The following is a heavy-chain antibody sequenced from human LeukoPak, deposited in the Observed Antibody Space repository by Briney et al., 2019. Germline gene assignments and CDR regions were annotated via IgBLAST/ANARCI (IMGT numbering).Heavy chain of an antibody. D-gene: IGHD1-26*01. J-gene: IGHJ4*02. V-gene: IGHV3-30*18. CDR2: ISYEGSTS. Sequence: GGSLRLSCVASGFTFSSYGMQWVRQAPGKGLEWVAVISYEGSTSYYADSVKGRFTISRDNSKNTLYLQMNGLRAEDTAVYYCAKEGFGNYYSAYFDYWGQGTLVTVSS. CDR1: GFTFSSYG. CDR3: AKEGFGNYYSAYFDY.